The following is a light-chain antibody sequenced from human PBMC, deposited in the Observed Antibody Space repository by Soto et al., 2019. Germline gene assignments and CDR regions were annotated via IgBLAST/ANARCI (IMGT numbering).Light chain of an antibody. CDR3: QQYKSYWT. CDR2: KAS. CDR1: QDISSS. V-gene: IGKV1-5*03. Sequence: IQMTQSPSSLSASIADRVTISCRASQDISSSLNWYQHKSGKAPKLLIYKASTLKSGVPSRFSGSGSGTEFTLTISSLQPDDFATYYCQQYKSYWTFGQGTKVDIK. J-gene: IGKJ1*01.